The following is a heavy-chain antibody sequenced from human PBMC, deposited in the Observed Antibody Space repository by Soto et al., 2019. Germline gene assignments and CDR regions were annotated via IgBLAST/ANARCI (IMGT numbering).Heavy chain of an antibody. Sequence: QVRLGQSGAEVNKPGSSVKVSCKASGGTFSRYAISWVRQAPGQGLEWVGGIIPIFGTTNYAQKFQGRVTITADQDTSPAYMELSSLRSEDTAVYYCARGGAIFGVLIKGEGYYYGMDVWGQGTTVTVSS. CDR3: ARGGAIFGVLIKGEGYYYGMDV. CDR1: GGTFSRYA. D-gene: IGHD3-3*01. CDR2: IIPIFGTT. J-gene: IGHJ6*02. V-gene: IGHV1-69*01.